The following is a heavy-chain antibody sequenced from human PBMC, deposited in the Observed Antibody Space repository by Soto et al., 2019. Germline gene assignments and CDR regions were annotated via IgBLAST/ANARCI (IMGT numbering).Heavy chain of an antibody. CDR2: ISYDGSNK. CDR1: GFTFSSYG. V-gene: IGHV3-30*18. J-gene: IGHJ6*03. D-gene: IGHD3-10*01. Sequence: GGSLRLSCAASGFTFSSYGMHWVRQDPGKGLEWVAVISYDGSNKYYADSVKGRFIISRDNSKNTLYLQMNSLRAEDTAVYYCAKGRRGGYGSGSYYNAQYYYYYMDVWGKGTTVTVSS. CDR3: AKGRRGGYGSGSYYNAQYYYYYMDV.